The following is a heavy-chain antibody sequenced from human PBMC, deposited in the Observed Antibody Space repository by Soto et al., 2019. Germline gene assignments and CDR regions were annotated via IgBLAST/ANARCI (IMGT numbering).Heavy chain of an antibody. Sequence: GASVKVSCKASGYTFTSYGISWVRQAPGQGLEWMGWISAYNGNTNYAQKLQGRVTMTTDTSTGTAYMELRSLRSDDTAVYYCARVVHYDFWSGYLSPNWFDPWGQGTLVTVSS. D-gene: IGHD3-3*01. J-gene: IGHJ5*02. CDR2: ISAYNGNT. CDR3: ARVVHYDFWSGYLSPNWFDP. V-gene: IGHV1-18*01. CDR1: GYTFTSYG.